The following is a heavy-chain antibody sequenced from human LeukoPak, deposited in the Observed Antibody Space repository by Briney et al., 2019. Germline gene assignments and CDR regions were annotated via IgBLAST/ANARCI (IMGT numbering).Heavy chain of an antibody. J-gene: IGHJ4*02. D-gene: IGHD3-16*01. V-gene: IGHV4-4*07. Sequence: SQTLSLTCTVSGGSIRSYYWSWIRQPAGKALEWIGLIYTSGSTNYNSSLKSRVTMSVDTSKNQFSLRLSSVTAADTAVYYCARVGDYALKDWGQGTLVTVSS. CDR2: IYTSGST. CDR3: ARVGDYALKD. CDR1: GGSIRSYY.